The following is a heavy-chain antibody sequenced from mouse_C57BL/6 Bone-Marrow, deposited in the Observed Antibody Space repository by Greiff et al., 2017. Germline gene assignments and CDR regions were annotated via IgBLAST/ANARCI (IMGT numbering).Heavy chain of an antibody. CDR1: GYTFTDYY. J-gene: IGHJ4*01. V-gene: IGHV1-76*01. CDR3: ARRRGITTVVATGDYAMDY. Sequence: QVQLQQSGAELVRPGASVKLSCKASGYTFTDYYINWVKQRPGQGLEWIARIYPGSGNTYYNEKFKGKATLTAEKSSSTAYMQLSSLTAEDSAVYFCARRRGITTVVATGDYAMDYWGQGTSVTVSS. D-gene: IGHD1-1*01. CDR2: IYPGSGNT.